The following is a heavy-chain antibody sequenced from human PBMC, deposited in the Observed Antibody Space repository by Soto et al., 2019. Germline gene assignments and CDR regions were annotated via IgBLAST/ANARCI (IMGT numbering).Heavy chain of an antibody. V-gene: IGHV4-4*07. D-gene: IGHD1-26*01. Sequence: LSLTCTVSGGSISSYYWSWIRQPAGKGLEWIGRIYTSGSTNYNPSLKSRVTMSVDTSKNQFSLKLSSVTAADTAVYYCARGIRVGVGVGYFDYWGQGNLVTVSS. CDR2: IYTSGST. CDR1: GGSISSYY. J-gene: IGHJ4*02. CDR3: ARGIRVGVGVGYFDY.